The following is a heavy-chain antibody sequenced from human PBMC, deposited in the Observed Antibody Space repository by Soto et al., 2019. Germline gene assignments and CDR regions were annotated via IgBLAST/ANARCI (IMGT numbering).Heavy chain of an antibody. CDR1: GGTFSSYA. V-gene: IGHV1-69*12. D-gene: IGHD3-22*01. CDR3: AGDRGPSSGYYPYGFAP. Sequence: QVQLVQSGAEVKKPGSSVKVSCKASGGTFSSYAITWVRQAPGQGLEWMGGIIPIFGTANYAQKFQGRVTIPADESPSTSYRELSSLGSEDTAVYYVAGDRGPSSGYYPYGFAPWGRGTLVTVSS. J-gene: IGHJ5*02. CDR2: IIPIFGTA.